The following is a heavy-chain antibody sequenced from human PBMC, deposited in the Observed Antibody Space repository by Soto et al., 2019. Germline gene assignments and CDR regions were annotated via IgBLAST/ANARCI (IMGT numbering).Heavy chain of an antibody. D-gene: IGHD2-15*01. CDR2: MFYSGAN. CDR3: ARHKSGSDWLDP. CDR1: GGSISDISYC. J-gene: IGHJ5*02. Sequence: QLQLQESGPGLVKPSETLSLTCTVSGGSISDISYCLGWIRQPPGKGLQWIGCMFYSGANYYNPSLKKRITLTVDTPNNEFSLKLVTVTATDTAVYYCARHKSGSDWLDPWGQGTLVTVSS. V-gene: IGHV4-39*01.